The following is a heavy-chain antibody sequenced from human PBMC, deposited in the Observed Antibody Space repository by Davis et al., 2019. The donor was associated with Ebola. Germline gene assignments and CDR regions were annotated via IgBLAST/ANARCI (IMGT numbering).Heavy chain of an antibody. V-gene: IGHV3-7*03. CDR3: AAYGGSVGWSFGF. CDR1: GFTVSSNY. J-gene: IGHJ3*01. Sequence: GGSLRLSCAASGFTVSSNYMSWVRQAPGKGLEWVANIKQDGSEKYYVDSVKGRFAISRDDSKYTLFLQMNNLRVEDTALYYCAAYGGSVGWSFGFWGQGTMVTVSS. CDR2: IKQDGSEK. D-gene: IGHD4-23*01.